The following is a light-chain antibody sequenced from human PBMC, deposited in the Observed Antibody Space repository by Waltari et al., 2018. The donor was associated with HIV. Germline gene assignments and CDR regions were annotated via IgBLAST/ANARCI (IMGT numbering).Light chain of an antibody. CDR3: MQATQLLT. Sequence: DIVMTQTPLSSPVTLGQPASIFCRSSQSLVHSDGHIYLSWLHQRPGQPPRLLIYEIANRFSGVPDRFSGSGTGTDFTLRISRVEAEDVGVYYCMQATQLLTFGGGTKVEIK. V-gene: IGKV2-24*01. J-gene: IGKJ4*01. CDR2: EIA. CDR1: QSLVHSDGHIY.